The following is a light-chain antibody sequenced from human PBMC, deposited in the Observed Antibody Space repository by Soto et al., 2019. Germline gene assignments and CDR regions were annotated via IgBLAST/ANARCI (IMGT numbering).Light chain of an antibody. J-gene: IGKJ1*01. CDR3: QQRTNWPWT. CDR2: DIS. Sequence: EIVLTQSPATLSLSPGERVTLSCRASQSVGSYFAWYQQKPGQTPRLLIYDISSRATGIPTRFSGSGSGTDFALTISGLEPEDFAVYYCQQRTNWPWTFGRGTKVDIK. V-gene: IGKV3-11*01. CDR1: QSVGSY.